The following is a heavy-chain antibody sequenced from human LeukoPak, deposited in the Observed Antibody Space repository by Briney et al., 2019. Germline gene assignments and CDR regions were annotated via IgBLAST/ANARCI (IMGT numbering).Heavy chain of an antibody. CDR2: INSDGSST. D-gene: IGHD6-19*01. J-gene: IGHJ6*02. Sequence: GSLRLSCAASGFTFSSSWMHWVRQAPEKGLVWVSRINSDGSSTSYADSVKGRFTISRDNSKNTLYLQMNSLRAEDTAVYYCARVRIAVAGTFVVDYGMDVWGQGTTVTVSS. CDR3: ARVRIAVAGTFVVDYGMDV. CDR1: GFTFSSSW. V-gene: IGHV3-74*01.